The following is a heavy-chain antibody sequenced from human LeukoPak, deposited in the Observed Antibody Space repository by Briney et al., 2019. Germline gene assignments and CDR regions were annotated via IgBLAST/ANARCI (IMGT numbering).Heavy chain of an antibody. CDR2: IIPIFGTA. V-gene: IGHV1-69*13. Sequence: ASVKVSCKASGYTFTSYDINWVRQATGQGLEWMGGIIPIFGTANYAQKFQGRVTITADESTSTAYMELSSLRSEDTAVYYCASPTSSYYGMDVWGQGTTVTVSS. CDR1: GYTFTSYD. CDR3: ASPTSSYYGMDV. J-gene: IGHJ6*02. D-gene: IGHD2-2*01.